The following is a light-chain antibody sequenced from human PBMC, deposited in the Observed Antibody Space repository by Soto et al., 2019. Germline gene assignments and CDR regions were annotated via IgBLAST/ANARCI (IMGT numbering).Light chain of an antibody. CDR1: QSVLYRSNNKNY. J-gene: IGKJ5*01. Sequence: DIVMTQSPDSLAVSLGERATINCKSSQSVLYRSNNKNYLAWYQQKPGQPPKLLIYWASTRESGVPDRFSGSASGTDFTLTISSLQAEDVPVYYCQQYYSAPITFGQGTRLEIK. CDR3: QQYYSAPIT. V-gene: IGKV4-1*01. CDR2: WAS.